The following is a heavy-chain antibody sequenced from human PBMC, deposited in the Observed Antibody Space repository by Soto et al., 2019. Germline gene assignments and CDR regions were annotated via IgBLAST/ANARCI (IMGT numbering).Heavy chain of an antibody. D-gene: IGHD4-17*01. CDR3: ARVPIPLYGDHYWYFDL. CDR2: IYYSGST. Sequence: QVQLQESGPGLVKPSETLSLTCTVSGGSVSSGSYYWSWIRQPPGKGLEWIGYIYYSGSTNYNPSLKSRVTISVDTSKNQFSLKLSSVTAADTAVYYCARVPIPLYGDHYWYFDLWGRGTLVTVSS. J-gene: IGHJ2*01. V-gene: IGHV4-61*01. CDR1: GGSVSSGSYY.